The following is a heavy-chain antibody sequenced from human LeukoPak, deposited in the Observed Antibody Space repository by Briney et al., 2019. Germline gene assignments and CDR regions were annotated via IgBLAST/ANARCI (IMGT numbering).Heavy chain of an antibody. Sequence: SSETLSLTCTVSGVSISGFYWTWIRQPPRKGLEWVGYSHTGGSISSNPSLNSRVAFSMDTSKNQVSLRLNSVTATDTAVYYCARRRGGFGEGEFDYWGQGIPVTVST. CDR2: SHTGGSI. D-gene: IGHD3-10*01. J-gene: IGHJ4*02. CDR3: ARRRGGFGEGEFDY. V-gene: IGHV4-4*08. CDR1: GVSISGFY.